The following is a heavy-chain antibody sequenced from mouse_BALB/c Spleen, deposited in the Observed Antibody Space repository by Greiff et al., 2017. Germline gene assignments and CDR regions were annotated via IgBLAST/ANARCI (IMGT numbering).Heavy chain of an antibody. V-gene: IGHV5-6*02. CDR2: ISSGGSYT. CDR1: GFTFSSYG. CDR3: ARRDDYLDY. D-gene: IGHD2-3*01. Sequence: EVKLMESGGDLVKPGGSLKLSCAASGFTFSSYGMSWVRQTPDKRLEWVATISSGGSYTYYPDSVKGRFTISRDNAKNTLYLQMSSLKSEDTAMYYCARRDDYLDYWGQGTTLTVSS. J-gene: IGHJ2*01.